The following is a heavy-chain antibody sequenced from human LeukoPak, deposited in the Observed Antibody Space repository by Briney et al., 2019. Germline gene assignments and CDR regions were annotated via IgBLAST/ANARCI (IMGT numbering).Heavy chain of an antibody. V-gene: IGHV3-23*01. J-gene: IGHJ4*02. CDR2: ISSSGGNT. Sequence: GGSLRLSCAASGSTFSSYAMSWVRQAPGKGLEWVSSISSSGGNTYYAGSVRGRFTISRDNSKNTLYLQMNSLRAEDTAVYFCATLNTPFDYWGQGILVTVSS. CDR3: ATLNTPFDY. D-gene: IGHD2-15*01. CDR1: GSTFSSYA.